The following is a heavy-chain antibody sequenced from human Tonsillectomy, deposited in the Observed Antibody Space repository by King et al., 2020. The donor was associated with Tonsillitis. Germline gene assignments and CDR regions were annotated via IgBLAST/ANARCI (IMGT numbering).Heavy chain of an antibody. CDR3: ARDLNLLI. Sequence: VQLVESGGGLVQPGGSLRLSCAASGFTFSSYIMNWVRQAPGKGLEWVSYISSSSSTIYYSDSVKGRCTFSRDNAKNSLYLQMNNLRAEDTAVYYCARDLNLLIWGQGTLATVSS. J-gene: IGHJ4*02. CDR1: GFTFSSYI. CDR2: ISSSSSTI. V-gene: IGHV3-48*01. D-gene: IGHD3-22*01.